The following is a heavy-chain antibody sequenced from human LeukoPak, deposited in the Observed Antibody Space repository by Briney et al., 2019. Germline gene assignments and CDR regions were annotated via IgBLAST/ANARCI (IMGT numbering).Heavy chain of an antibody. Sequence: GGSLRLSCAASGFTVSSNYMSWVRQAPGKGLEWVSVIYSGGSTYYADSVKGRFTVSRDNFKNTLYLQMNSLRAEDTAVYYCAKDDYYYGMDVWGQGTTVTVSS. V-gene: IGHV3-53*01. CDR3: AKDDYYYGMDV. J-gene: IGHJ6*02. CDR2: IYSGGST. CDR1: GFTVSSNY.